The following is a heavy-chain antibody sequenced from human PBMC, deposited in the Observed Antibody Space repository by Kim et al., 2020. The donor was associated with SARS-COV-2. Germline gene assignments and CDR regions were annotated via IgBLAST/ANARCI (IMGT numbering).Heavy chain of an antibody. V-gene: IGHV3-66*02. D-gene: IGHD5-18*01. CDR1: GFTVSSNY. CDR2: IYSGGST. Sequence: GGSLRLSCAASGFTVSSNYMSWVRQAPGKGLEWVSVIYSGGSTYYADSVKGRFTISRDNSKNTLYLQMNSLRAEDTAVYYCARAPTHLGYSYGYSAFPWGQGTLVTVSS. J-gene: IGHJ5*02. CDR3: ARAPTHLGYSYGYSAFP.